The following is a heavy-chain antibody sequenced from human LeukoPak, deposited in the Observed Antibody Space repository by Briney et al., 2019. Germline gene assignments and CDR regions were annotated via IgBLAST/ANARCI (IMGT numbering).Heavy chain of an antibody. D-gene: IGHD3-10*01. Sequence: GGSLRLSCAASGFTFSNYAMSWVRQAPGKGLEWVSAISGSGGSTYYADSVKGRSTISRDNSKNTKYLQMNSLRAEDTAVYYCAKDSGFYYGSGSSYFDYWGQGTLVTVSS. J-gene: IGHJ4*02. CDR3: AKDSGFYYGSGSSYFDY. CDR1: GFTFSNYA. V-gene: IGHV3-23*01. CDR2: ISGSGGST.